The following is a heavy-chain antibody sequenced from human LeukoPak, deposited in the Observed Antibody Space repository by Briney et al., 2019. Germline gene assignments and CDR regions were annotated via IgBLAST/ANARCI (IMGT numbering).Heavy chain of an antibody. Sequence: PGTSLRLSCEASGFTFSDYGFHWVRQAPGQAPEWVAVISYDGSNKYYADSVKGRFTISRDNSKNTLYLQMNSLRAEDTAVYYCAREVYWGQGTLVTVSS. CDR1: GFTFSDYG. V-gene: IGHV3-30*03. CDR2: ISYDGSNK. CDR3: AREVY. J-gene: IGHJ4*02.